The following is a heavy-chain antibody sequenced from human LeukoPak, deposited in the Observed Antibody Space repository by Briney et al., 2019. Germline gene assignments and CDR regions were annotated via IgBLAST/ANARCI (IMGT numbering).Heavy chain of an antibody. J-gene: IGHJ5*02. V-gene: IGHV4-59*01. D-gene: IGHD2-15*01. CDR1: GGSISSYY. CDR3: ARFYGSGQLPWFDP. CDR2: IYYSGST. Sequence: PSETLSLTCTVSGGSISSYYWSWIRQPPGKGLEWIGYIYYSGSTNYNPSLKSRVTISVDTSKNQFSLKLSSVTAADTAVYYCARFYGSGQLPWFDPWGQGTLVTVSS.